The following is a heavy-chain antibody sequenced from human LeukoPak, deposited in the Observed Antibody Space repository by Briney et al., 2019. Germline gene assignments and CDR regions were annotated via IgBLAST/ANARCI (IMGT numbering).Heavy chain of an antibody. D-gene: IGHD6-13*01. CDR3: ARETGNSSSWYFFGYYYYYGMDV. Sequence: ASVKVSFKASGYTFTIYGISWVRQAPGQGLEGMGWISAYNGNTNYAQKLQGRVTMTTDTSTSTAYMELRSLRSDDTAVYYCARETGNSSSWYFFGYYYYYGMDVWGQGTTVTVSS. CDR1: GYTFTIYG. CDR2: ISAYNGNT. V-gene: IGHV1-18*01. J-gene: IGHJ6*02.